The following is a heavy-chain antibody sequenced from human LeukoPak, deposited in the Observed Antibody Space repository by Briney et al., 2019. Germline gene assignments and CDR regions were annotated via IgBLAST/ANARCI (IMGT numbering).Heavy chain of an antibody. CDR1: GYSISSGYY. V-gene: IGHV4-38-2*02. Sequence: SETLSLTCTVSGYSISSGYYWGWIRQPPGKGLEWIGSIYHSGSTYYNPSLKSRVTISVDTSKNQFSLKLSSVTAADTAVYYCARGLRFLEWLSVSLDYWGQGTLVTVSS. CDR2: IYHSGST. J-gene: IGHJ4*02. D-gene: IGHD3-3*01. CDR3: ARGLRFLEWLSVSLDY.